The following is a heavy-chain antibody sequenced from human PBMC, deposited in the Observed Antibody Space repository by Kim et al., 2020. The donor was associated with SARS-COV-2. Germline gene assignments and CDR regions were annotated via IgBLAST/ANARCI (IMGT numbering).Heavy chain of an antibody. D-gene: IGHD6-19*01. CDR2: INPSGGST. CDR3: ARQEQWLDGPPAYYGMDV. J-gene: IGHJ6*02. CDR1: GYTFTSYY. V-gene: IGHV1-46*01. Sequence: ASVKVSCKASGYTFTSYYMHWVRQAPGQGLEWMGIINPSGGSTSYAQKFQGRVTMTRDTSTSTVYMELSSLRSEDTAVYYCARQEQWLDGPPAYYGMDVWGQGTTVTVSS.